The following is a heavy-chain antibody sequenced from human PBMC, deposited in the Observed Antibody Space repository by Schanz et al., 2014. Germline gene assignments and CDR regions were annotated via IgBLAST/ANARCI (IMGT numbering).Heavy chain of an antibody. CDR3: AGGEYQLLYGN. J-gene: IGHJ4*02. D-gene: IGHD2-2*02. V-gene: IGHV3-21*01. CDR2: ISSSSMYI. Sequence: EVQLVESGGGLVQPRGSLRLSCAASGFSFSTYGMTWVRQAPGKGLEWVSSISSSSMYIYQADSMRGRFTISRDNAKNSLYLQVNSLRAEDTAVYYCAGGEYQLLYGNWGQGTLVTVSS. CDR1: GFSFSTYG.